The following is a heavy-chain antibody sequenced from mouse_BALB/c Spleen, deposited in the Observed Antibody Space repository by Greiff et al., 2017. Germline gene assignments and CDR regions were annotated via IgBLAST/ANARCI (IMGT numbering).Heavy chain of an antibody. CDR1: GYTFTDYN. Sequence: VQLQQSGPELVKPGASVKIPCKASGYTFTDYNMDWVKQSHGKSLEWIGAINPNNGGTIYNQKFKGKATLTVDKSSSTAYMELRSLTSEDTAVYYCKLRLRYAMDYWGQGTSVTGSS. CDR2: INPNNGGT. J-gene: IGHJ4*01. V-gene: IGHV1-18*01. CDR3: KLRLRYAMDY. D-gene: IGHD1-2*01.